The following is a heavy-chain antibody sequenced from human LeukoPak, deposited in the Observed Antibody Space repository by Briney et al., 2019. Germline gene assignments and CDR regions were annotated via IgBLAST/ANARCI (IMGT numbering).Heavy chain of an antibody. CDR1: GFTFSLSV. V-gene: IGHV3-23*01. Sequence: GGSLRLPCAASGFTFSLSVMNWARQAPGKGLEWIAGITGDGNIAYYADSAKGRFRIFRDNFENTLYLEIDSLRVDDTALYYCTKDRVGTTRGGDFWGRGTLVTVSS. CDR2: ITGDGNIA. J-gene: IGHJ4*02. D-gene: IGHD1-26*01. CDR3: TKDRVGTTRGGDF.